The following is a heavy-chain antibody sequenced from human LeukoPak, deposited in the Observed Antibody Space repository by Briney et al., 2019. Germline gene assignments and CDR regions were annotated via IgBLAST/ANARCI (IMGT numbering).Heavy chain of an antibody. J-gene: IGHJ4*02. CDR3: AKDQAGIYCSSTSCQLTFDY. V-gene: IGHV3-23*01. D-gene: IGHD2-2*01. CDR1: GFTFSSYA. CDR2: ISGSGGST. Sequence: GGSLRLSCAASGFTFSSYAMTWVRQAPGKGLEWVSAISGSGGSTSYADSVKGRFTISRDTSKNTLYLQVNSLRAEDTAVYYCAKDQAGIYCSSTSCQLTFDYWGQGTLVTVSS.